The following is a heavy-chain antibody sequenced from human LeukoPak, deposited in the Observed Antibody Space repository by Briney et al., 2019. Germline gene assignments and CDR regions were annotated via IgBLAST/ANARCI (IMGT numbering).Heavy chain of an antibody. V-gene: IGHV3-7*03. CDR3: AKDISAVVRAHDAFDI. J-gene: IGHJ3*02. D-gene: IGHD3-10*01. CDR2: IKRDGSVI. CDR1: GFIFSNYW. Sequence: PGGSLRLSCEAPGFIFSNYWMTWVRQAPGKGLEWVANIKRDGSVIHYLDSVKGRFTISRDNAKNSLYLQMDSLRAEDTALYYCAKDISAVVRAHDAFDIWGQGTMVTVSS.